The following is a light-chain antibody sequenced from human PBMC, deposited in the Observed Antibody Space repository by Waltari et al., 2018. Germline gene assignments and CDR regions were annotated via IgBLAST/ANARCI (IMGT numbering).Light chain of an antibody. Sequence: QSALTQPASVSGSPGQSCTISCTVTSLYIGRYVYASWYQQHPGKAPKLLIYDVSNRPSGVSYRFSASKSGDTASLTISGLQAEDEADYYCSSFTGSGVLFGGGTKVTVL. V-gene: IGLV2-14*03. J-gene: IGLJ2*01. CDR1: SLYIGRYVY. CDR3: SSFTGSGVL. CDR2: DVS.